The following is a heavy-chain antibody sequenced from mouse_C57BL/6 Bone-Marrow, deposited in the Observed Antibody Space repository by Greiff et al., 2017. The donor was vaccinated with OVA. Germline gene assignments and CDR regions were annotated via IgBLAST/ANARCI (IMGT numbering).Heavy chain of an antibody. CDR1: GYTFTSYW. CDR3: ARQGYYDYDWGGFDD. D-gene: IGHD2-4*01. CDR2: IHPNSGST. V-gene: IGHV1-64*01. J-gene: IGHJ2*01. Sequence: QVQLQQPGAELVKPGASVKLSCKASGYTFTSYWMHWVKQRPGQGLEWIGMIHPNSGSTNYNEKFKSKATLTVDKSSSPAYMQLSSLTSEDSAVYYCARQGYYDYDWGGFDDWGQGTTLTVSS.